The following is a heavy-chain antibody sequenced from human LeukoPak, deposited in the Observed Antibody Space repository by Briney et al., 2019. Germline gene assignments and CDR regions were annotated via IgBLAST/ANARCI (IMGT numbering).Heavy chain of an antibody. CDR2: VSGGGDRT. J-gene: IGHJ6*03. V-gene: IGHV3-23*01. D-gene: IGHD5-12*01. Sequence: GGSLRLSCAASGFTFSNYGFSHYGMAWVRQTPGKGLDWVSSVSGGGDRTYYADSVKGRFTISRDNAKNSLYLQMNSLRAEDAALYFCARDPYSGYYGAYYYYYVDVWGKGTTVTISS. CDR1: GFTFSNYG. CDR3: ARDPYSGYYGAYYYYYVDV.